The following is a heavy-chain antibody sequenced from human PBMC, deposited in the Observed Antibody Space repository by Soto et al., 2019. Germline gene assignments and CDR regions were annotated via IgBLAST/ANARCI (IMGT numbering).Heavy chain of an antibody. CDR3: ASLVDYYYGMDV. CDR1: GFTFSSYA. Sequence: ESGGGVVQPGRSLRLSCAASGFTFSSYAMHWVRQAPGKGLEWVAVISYDGSNKYYADSVKGRFTISRDNSKNTLYLQMNSLRAEDTAVYYCASLVDYYYGMDVWGQGTTVTVSS. V-gene: IGHV3-30-3*01. D-gene: IGHD3-10*01. J-gene: IGHJ6*02. CDR2: ISYDGSNK.